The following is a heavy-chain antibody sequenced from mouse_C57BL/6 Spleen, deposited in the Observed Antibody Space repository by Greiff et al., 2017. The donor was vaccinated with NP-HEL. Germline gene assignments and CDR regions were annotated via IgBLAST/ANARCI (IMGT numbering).Heavy chain of an antibody. Sequence: EVQLVESGGGLVQPGGSLSLSCAASGFTFTDYYMSWVRQPPGKALEWLGFIRNKANGYTTEYSASVKGRFTISRDNSQSILYLQMNALRAEDSATYYCARYMGTGTGCDYWGQGTTLTVSS. CDR1: GFTFTDYY. CDR2: IRNKANGYTT. CDR3: ARYMGTGTGCDY. J-gene: IGHJ2*01. V-gene: IGHV7-3*01. D-gene: IGHD4-1*01.